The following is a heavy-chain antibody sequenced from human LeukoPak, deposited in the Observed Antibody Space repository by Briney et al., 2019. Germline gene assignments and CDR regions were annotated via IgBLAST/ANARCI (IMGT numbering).Heavy chain of an antibody. Sequence: ASVKVSCKASGYTFTSYDINWVRQATGQGLEWMGWMNPNSGNTGYAQKFQGRVTMTRNTSISAAYMELSSLRSEDTAVYYCASNSPYCSSTSCYLGGFDYWGQGTLVTVSS. J-gene: IGHJ4*02. V-gene: IGHV1-8*01. CDR2: MNPNSGNT. CDR1: GYTFTSYD. D-gene: IGHD2-2*01. CDR3: ASNSPYCSSTSCYLGGFDY.